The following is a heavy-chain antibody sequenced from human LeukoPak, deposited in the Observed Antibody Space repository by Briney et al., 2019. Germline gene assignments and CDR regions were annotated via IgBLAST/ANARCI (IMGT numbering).Heavy chain of an antibody. CDR1: GFTFSSYG. J-gene: IGHJ4*02. V-gene: IGHV3-30*02. CDR3: ATVNRMHESSTSCPFDY. D-gene: IGHD2-2*01. CDR2: IRYDGSNK. Sequence: GGSLRLSCAASGFTFSSYGMHWVRQAPGKGLEWVAFIRYDGSNKYYADSVKGRFTISRDNSKNTLYLQMNSLRAEDTAVHYCATVNRMHESSTSCPFDYWGQGTLVTVSS.